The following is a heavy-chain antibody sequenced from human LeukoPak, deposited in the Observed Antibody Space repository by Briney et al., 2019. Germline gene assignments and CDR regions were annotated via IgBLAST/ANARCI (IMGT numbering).Heavy chain of an antibody. Sequence: GGSLRLSCAASGFTFSRYAMHWVRQAPGKGLEWVAVISYDGSNKYYADSVKGRFTISRDNSKNTLYLQMNSLRAEDTAVYYCARPRWLQLDDAFDIWGQGTMVTVSS. CDR3: ARPRWLQLDDAFDI. D-gene: IGHD5-24*01. CDR2: ISYDGSNK. V-gene: IGHV3-30*04. J-gene: IGHJ3*02. CDR1: GFTFSRYA.